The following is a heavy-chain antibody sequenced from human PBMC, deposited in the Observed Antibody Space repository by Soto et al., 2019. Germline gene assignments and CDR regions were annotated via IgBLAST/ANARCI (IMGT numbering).Heavy chain of an antibody. Sequence: GGSLRLSCAASGFTFSSYAMSWVRQAPGKGLEWVSAISGSGGSTYYADSVKGRFTISRDNSKNTLYLQMNSLRAEDTAVYYCAKDPSIGWYFRYDYWGQGTLVTVSS. CDR1: GFTFSSYA. J-gene: IGHJ4*02. CDR2: ISGSGGST. V-gene: IGHV3-23*01. CDR3: AKDPSIGWYFRYDY. D-gene: IGHD6-19*01.